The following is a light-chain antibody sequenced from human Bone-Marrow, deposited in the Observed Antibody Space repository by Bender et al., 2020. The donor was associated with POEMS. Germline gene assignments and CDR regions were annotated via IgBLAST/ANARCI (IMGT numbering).Light chain of an antibody. V-gene: IGLV3-19*01. Sequence: SSDLTQDPAVSVALGQTVAITCQGDSLRGYYATWYQQKSGQAPVLVIYGQNKRPSGISGRFSGSTSGDTASLTISGAQAEDEADYYCYSRDSSGSHLREVFGGGTKLTVL. CDR3: YSRDSSGSHLREV. J-gene: IGLJ2*01. CDR2: GQN. CDR1: SLRGYY.